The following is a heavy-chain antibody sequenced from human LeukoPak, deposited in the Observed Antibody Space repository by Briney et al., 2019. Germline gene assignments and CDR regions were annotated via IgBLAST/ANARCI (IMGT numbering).Heavy chain of an antibody. CDR3: AEEKSIRIAAARFDL. J-gene: IGHJ2*01. Sequence: TGGSLRLSCAASGFTVSSNYMSWVRQAPGKGLEWVSAISGSGGSTYYADSVKGRFTISRDNSKNTLYLQMNSLRAEDTAVYYCAEEKSIRIAAARFDLWGRGTLVTVSS. CDR2: ISGSGGST. D-gene: IGHD6-13*01. V-gene: IGHV3-23*01. CDR1: GFTVSSNY.